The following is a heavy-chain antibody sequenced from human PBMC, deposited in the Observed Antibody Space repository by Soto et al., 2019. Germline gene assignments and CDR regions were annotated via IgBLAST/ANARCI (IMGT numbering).Heavy chain of an antibody. Sequence: PSETLSLTCPVSGGSITSYYLSWIRQPPGKGLEWIGYIYFSGSANYNPSLKSRVTISVDTSKNQFSLKLSSVTAADTAVYYCARRYSGYGDYWGQGTLVTVSS. CDR2: IYFSGSA. V-gene: IGHV4-59*08. J-gene: IGHJ4*02. D-gene: IGHD5-12*01. CDR3: ARRYSGYGDY. CDR1: GGSITSYY.